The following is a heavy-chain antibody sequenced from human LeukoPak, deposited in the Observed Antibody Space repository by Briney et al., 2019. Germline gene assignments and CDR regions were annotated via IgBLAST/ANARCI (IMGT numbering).Heavy chain of an antibody. CDR1: GGPISCYY. Sequence: SETLSLTCTVSGGPISCYYWSWLRQPPAKGLEWIGYIYYSGSTNYNPSLKSRVTMSVDTSKNQFSLKLSTVTAADTAVYYCARRLGGYNYWGQGTLVTVSS. V-gene: IGHV4-59*08. D-gene: IGHD5-12*01. J-gene: IGHJ4*02. CDR2: IYYSGST. CDR3: ARRLGGYNY.